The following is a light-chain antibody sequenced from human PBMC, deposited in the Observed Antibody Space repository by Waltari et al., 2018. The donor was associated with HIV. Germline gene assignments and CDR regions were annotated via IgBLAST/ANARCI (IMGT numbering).Light chain of an antibody. J-gene: IGKJ2*01. CDR2: WAS. Sequence: DVVVTKSPPSLALPVGERATLNCKSSQTLLYTSDNKNYLAWYQQKPGHRPKLLVYWASTRSSGVPDRFTGSGSGTDFTLTISSLQAEDVAVYYCQQFHSLPYTFGQGTKLEIK. CDR1: QTLLYTSDNKNY. V-gene: IGKV4-1*01. CDR3: QQFHSLPYT.